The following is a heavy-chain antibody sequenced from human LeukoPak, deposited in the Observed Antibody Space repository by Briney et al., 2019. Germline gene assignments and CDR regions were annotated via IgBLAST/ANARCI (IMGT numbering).Heavy chain of an antibody. J-gene: IGHJ4*02. D-gene: IGHD3-22*01. CDR1: GYTFTGYY. V-gene: IGHV1-2*02. Sequence: ASVTVSCKASGYTFTGYYMHWVRQAPGQGLEWMGWINPNSGGTNYAQKCQGRVTMTRDTSISTAYMELSRLRSDDTAAYYCARDLQSSSGYYYVVGYWGQGTLVTVSS. CDR2: INPNSGGT. CDR3: ARDLQSSSGYYYVVGY.